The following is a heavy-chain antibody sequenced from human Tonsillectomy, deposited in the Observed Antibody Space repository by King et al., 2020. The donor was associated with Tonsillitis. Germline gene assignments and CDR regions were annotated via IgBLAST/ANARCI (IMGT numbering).Heavy chain of an antibody. V-gene: IGHV3-23*04. J-gene: IGHJ5*02. D-gene: IGHD3-10*01. Sequence: VQLVESGGGLVQPGGSLRLSCAASGFTFSSYAMSWVRQAPGKGLEWVSGIRGSGGRTNYADSVKGRFTISRDSSKNMGYLQMNSLRAEETAVYYCAKALRNYYASGSYGPNWFDPRGQGTLVTVYS. CDR3: AKALRNYYASGSYGPNWFDP. CDR1: GFTFSSYA. CDR2: IRGSGGRT.